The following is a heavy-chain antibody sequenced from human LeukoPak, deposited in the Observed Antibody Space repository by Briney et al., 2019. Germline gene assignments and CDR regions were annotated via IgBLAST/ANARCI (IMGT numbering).Heavy chain of an antibody. Sequence: GGSLRLSCTASGFTFGDYAMSWVRQAPGKGLEWVSFIRSKAYGGTTEYAASVKGRFTISRDDSKSIAYLQMNSLKTEDTAVYYCTTRMGLLWFGELGDYWGQGTLVTVSS. CDR1: GFTFGDYA. CDR2: IRSKAYGGTT. D-gene: IGHD3-10*01. V-gene: IGHV3-49*04. J-gene: IGHJ4*02. CDR3: TTRMGLLWFGELGDY.